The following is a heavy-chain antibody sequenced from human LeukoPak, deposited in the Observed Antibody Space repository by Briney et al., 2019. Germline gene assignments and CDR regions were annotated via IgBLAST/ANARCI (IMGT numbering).Heavy chain of an antibody. Sequence: ASVKVSCKVSGYTLTELSMHWVRQAPGKGLEWMGGFDPEDGETIYAQKFQGRVTMTRSTSISTAYMELSSLRSEDTAVYYCARSVRDGYIDYWGQGTLVTVSS. J-gene: IGHJ4*02. CDR1: GYTLTELS. CDR3: ARSVRDGYIDY. D-gene: IGHD5-24*01. CDR2: FDPEDGET. V-gene: IGHV1-24*01.